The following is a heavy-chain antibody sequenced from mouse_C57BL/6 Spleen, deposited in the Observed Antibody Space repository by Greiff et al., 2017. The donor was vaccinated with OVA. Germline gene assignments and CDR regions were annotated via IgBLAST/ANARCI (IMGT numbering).Heavy chain of an antibody. D-gene: IGHD2-3*01. Sequence: QVQLQQSGAELVMPGASVKLSCKASGYTFTSYWMHWVKQRPGQGLEWIGEIDPSDSYTNYNQKFKGKSTLTVDKSSSTAYMQLSSLTSEDSAVYYCARYDGSTPNFDYWGQGTTLTVSS. J-gene: IGHJ2*01. CDR2: IDPSDSYT. V-gene: IGHV1-69*01. CDR3: ARYDGSTPNFDY. CDR1: GYTFTSYW.